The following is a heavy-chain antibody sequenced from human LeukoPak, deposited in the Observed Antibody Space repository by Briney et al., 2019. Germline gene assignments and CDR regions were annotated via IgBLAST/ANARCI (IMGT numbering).Heavy chain of an antibody. Sequence: GGSLRPSCPASGFTFSSYSMNWVRQAPGKGLEWVSSISSSSSYIYYAYSVEGRFTISRDNAKNSLHLQMNSLRAEDTAEYYCARDIGFRGPYYYDSSGYYSFGGEDYWGQGTLVTVSS. V-gene: IGHV3-21*01. D-gene: IGHD3-22*01. CDR1: GFTFSSYS. CDR3: ARDIGFRGPYYYDSSGYYSFGGEDY. CDR2: ISSSSSYI. J-gene: IGHJ4*02.